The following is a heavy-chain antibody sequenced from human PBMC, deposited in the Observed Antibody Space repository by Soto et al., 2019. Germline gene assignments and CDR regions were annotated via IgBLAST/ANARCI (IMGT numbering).Heavy chain of an antibody. D-gene: IGHD2-21*02. CDR2: IGYDGNNK. J-gene: IGHJ3*02. Sequence: QVQLVESGGGWVQPGRSLRLSCEATGFSFTTYGMHWVRQAPGKGLEWVAVIGYDGNNKYYADSVDSRFTIYRDNSKNTVYLQMKGLRGDDTAVYYCARGGVTGIVGILGSPVDIWGQGTVVTVSS. CDR3: ARGGVTGIVGILGSPVDI. CDR1: GFSFTTYG. V-gene: IGHV3-33*01.